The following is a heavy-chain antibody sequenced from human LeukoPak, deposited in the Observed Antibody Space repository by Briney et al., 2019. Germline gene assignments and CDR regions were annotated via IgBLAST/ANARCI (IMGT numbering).Heavy chain of an antibody. D-gene: IGHD3-10*01. CDR3: AKAFQRGVLITSQD. CDR2: ISDGVGTT. Sequence: PGGSLRLSCAASGFTFSDYAMSWVRQAPGKGLEWVSVISDGVGTTYYAVSVGGRFTISRDNSKNRLYLQMNSLRGEDAAVYYCAKAFQRGVLITSQDWGQRTQVTVSS. CDR1: GFTFSDYA. J-gene: IGHJ4*02. V-gene: IGHV3-23*01.